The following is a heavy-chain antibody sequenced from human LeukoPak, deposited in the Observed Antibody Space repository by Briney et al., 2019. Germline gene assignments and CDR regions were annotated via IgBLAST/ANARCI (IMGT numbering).Heavy chain of an antibody. CDR2: ISPSGGCT. V-gene: IGHV1-46*01. CDR3: ARGEWGITMVRGVIHNNWFDP. Sequence: ASVKVSCKASGYTFTSYYMHWVRQAPGQGIDWMGIISPSGGCTSYAQKFQGRVTMTRDTSTSTVYMELSSLRSEDTAVYYCARGEWGITMVRGVIHNNWFDPWGQGTLVTVSS. CDR1: GYTFTSYY. J-gene: IGHJ5*02. D-gene: IGHD3-10*01.